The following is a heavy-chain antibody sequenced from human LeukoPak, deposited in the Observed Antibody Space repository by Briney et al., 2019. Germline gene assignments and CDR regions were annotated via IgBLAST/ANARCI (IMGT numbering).Heavy chain of an antibody. D-gene: IGHD3-22*01. CDR2: INSDGSST. Sequence: GSLRPSCSAPGITFSSYWMHLVRQASGKGLVWVSRINSDGSSTSYADSVKGRFTISRDNAKNTLILQMNSLRAEDTAVYYCARDYYSRFDYWGQGTLVTVSS. CDR1: GITFSSYW. CDR3: ARDYYSRFDY. V-gene: IGHV3-74*01. J-gene: IGHJ4*02.